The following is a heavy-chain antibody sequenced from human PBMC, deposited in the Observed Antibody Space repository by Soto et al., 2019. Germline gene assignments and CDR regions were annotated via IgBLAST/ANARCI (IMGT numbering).Heavy chain of an antibody. CDR2: INHSGST. CDR3: ARADDYGMDV. CDR1: GESFSGYY. J-gene: IGHJ6*02. Sequence: SETLSLTCAVYGESFSGYYWSWIRQPPGKGLEWIGEINHSGSTNYNPSLKSRVTISVDTSKNQFSLKLSSVTAADTAVYYCARADDYGMDVWGQGTTVTVSS. V-gene: IGHV4-34*01.